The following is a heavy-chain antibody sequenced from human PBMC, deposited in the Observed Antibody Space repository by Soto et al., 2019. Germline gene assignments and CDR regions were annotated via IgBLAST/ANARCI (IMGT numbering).Heavy chain of an antibody. CDR3: AKTFSGYSGCWDY. J-gene: IGHJ4*02. Sequence: PXGSLILSCAASGFTFSSYGMHWVRQAPGKGLEWVAVISYDGSNKYYADSVKGRFTISRDNSKNTLYLQMNSLRAEDTAVYYCAKTFSGYSGCWDYWGQGTLVTVSS. CDR2: ISYDGSNK. CDR1: GFTFSSYG. D-gene: IGHD2-15*01. V-gene: IGHV3-30*18.